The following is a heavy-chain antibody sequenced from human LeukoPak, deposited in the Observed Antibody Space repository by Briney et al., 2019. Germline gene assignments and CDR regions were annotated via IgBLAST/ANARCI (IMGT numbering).Heavy chain of an antibody. CDR1: GASVSSGSSY. J-gene: IGHJ4*02. Sequence: SETLSLTCTVSGASVSSGSSYWTWIRQPPGKGLEWIGYIYYSGSTHYNPSLKSRVTLSVDRSKNQFSLRLSSVTAADTAVYYCARDLELERNRWNYFESWGQGALVTVSS. V-gene: IGHV4-61*01. D-gene: IGHD1-1*01. CDR3: ARDLELERNRWNYFES. CDR2: IYYSGST.